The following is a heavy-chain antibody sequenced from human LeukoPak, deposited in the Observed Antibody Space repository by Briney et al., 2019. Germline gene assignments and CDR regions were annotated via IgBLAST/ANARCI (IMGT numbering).Heavy chain of an antibody. D-gene: IGHD6-13*01. J-gene: IGHJ5*02. CDR3: ARKGAAAADGFDP. CDR1: GGSISSYY. Sequence: PSETLSLTCTVSGGSISSYYWSWIRQHPGKGLEWIGYIYYSGSTYYNPSLKSRVTISVDTSKNQFSLKLSSVTAADTAVYYCARKGAAAADGFDPWGQGTLVTVSS. CDR2: IYYSGST. V-gene: IGHV4-59*06.